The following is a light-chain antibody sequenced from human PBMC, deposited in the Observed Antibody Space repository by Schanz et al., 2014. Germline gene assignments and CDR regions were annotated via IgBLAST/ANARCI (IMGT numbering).Light chain of an antibody. V-gene: IGLV2-14*01. J-gene: IGLJ3*02. Sequence: QSALTQPASVSGSPGRSITISCTGTSSDVGGYNYVSWYQQHPGKAPRLMIYDVSSRPSGISNRFSGSKSGNTASLTISGLQAEDEADYYCSSYTSRSTLVVFGGGTKLTVL. CDR2: DVS. CDR3: SSYTSRSTLVV. CDR1: SSDVGGYNY.